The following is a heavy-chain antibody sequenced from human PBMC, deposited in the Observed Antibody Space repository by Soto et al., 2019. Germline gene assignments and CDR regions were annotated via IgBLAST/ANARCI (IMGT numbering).Heavy chain of an antibody. Sequence: SETLSLTCTVAGGSISSSSYYWGWIRQPPGKGLEWIGNIYYSGSTYYNPSLKSRVTISVDTSKNQFSLKLTSVTAADTAGYYCARNYGDYCEYWGQGARVTVAP. CDR3: ARNYGDYCEY. CDR1: GGSISSSSYY. CDR2: IYYSGST. V-gene: IGHV4-39*01. D-gene: IGHD4-17*01. J-gene: IGHJ4*02.